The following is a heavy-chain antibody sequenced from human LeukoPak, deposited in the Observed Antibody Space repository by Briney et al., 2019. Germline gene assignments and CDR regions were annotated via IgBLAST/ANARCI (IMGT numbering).Heavy chain of an antibody. CDR2: ISGSGTTV. J-gene: IGHJ4*02. Sequence: PGGSLRLSCAASGFSFKTYDMNWVRQGPGKGLEWVSYISGSGTTVYYADSVKGRFTISRDSAKSSLYLQMNSLRAEDTAVYYCARDLRLGYYDSSFPDYWGQGTLVTVSS. CDR1: GFSFKTYD. CDR3: ARDLRLGYYDSSFPDY. V-gene: IGHV3-48*03. D-gene: IGHD3-22*01.